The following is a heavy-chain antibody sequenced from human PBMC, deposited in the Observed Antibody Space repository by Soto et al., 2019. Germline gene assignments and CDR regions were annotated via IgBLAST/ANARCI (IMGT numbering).Heavy chain of an antibody. CDR3: VHLMTAVTKFGMDV. V-gene: IGHV2-5*02. D-gene: IGHD4-17*01. Sequence: QITLKESGPTLVEATQTLTLTCTFSGFSLITTGSGVAWIRQPPGKALEWLALIYWDDDKSYSPSLKSRLTITKDTAKNQLVLTMTNMDPVDTGTYFCVHLMTAVTKFGMDVWGKGTAVTVSS. J-gene: IGHJ6*04. CDR1: GFSLITTGSG. CDR2: IYWDDDK.